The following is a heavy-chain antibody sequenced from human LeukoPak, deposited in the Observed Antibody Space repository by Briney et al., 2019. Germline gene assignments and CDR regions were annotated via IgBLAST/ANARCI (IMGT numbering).Heavy chain of an antibody. J-gene: IGHJ4*02. V-gene: IGHV3-30*04. Sequence: GRSLRLSCAASGFTFSSYAMHWVRQAPGKGLEWVAVISYDGSNKYYADSVKGRFTISRDNSKNTLYLQMNSLRAEDTAVYYCARLPHKATVVTPDLDYWGQGTLVTVSS. CDR3: ARLPHKATVVTPDLDY. D-gene: IGHD4-23*01. CDR2: ISYDGSNK. CDR1: GFTFSSYA.